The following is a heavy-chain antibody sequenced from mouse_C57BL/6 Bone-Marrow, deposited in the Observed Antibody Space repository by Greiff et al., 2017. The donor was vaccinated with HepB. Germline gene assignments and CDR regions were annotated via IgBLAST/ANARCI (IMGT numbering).Heavy chain of an antibody. D-gene: IGHD1-1*01. CDR2: ISSGSSTI. J-gene: IGHJ1*03. CDR1: GFTFSDYG. Sequence: EVQLVESGGGLVKPGGSLKLSCAASGFTFSDYGMHWVRQAPEKGLEWVAYISSGSSTIYYADTVKGRFTISRDTAKNTLFLQMTSLRSEDTAMYYCASFYGWYVDVWGTGTTVTVTS. V-gene: IGHV5-17*01. CDR3: ASFYGWYVDV.